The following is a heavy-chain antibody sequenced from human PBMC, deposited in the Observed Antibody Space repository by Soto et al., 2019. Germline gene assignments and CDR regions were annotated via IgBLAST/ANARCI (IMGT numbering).Heavy chain of an antibody. CDR2: IIPIFRTP. D-gene: IGHD3-3*02. J-gene: IGHJ6*02. CDR3: ARDKDRQQLGGNYYYFTDI. V-gene: IGHV1-69*12. Sequence: QVQLVQSGAEVKKPGSSVKVSCKASGGTFSSSAISWVRQAPGQGLEWMGGIIPIFRTPDYGQKFQGRVTITADESARTVYMEVRGLRSEDTAVYFCARDKDRQQLGGNYYYFTDIWGQGTTVTVSS. CDR1: GGTFSSSA.